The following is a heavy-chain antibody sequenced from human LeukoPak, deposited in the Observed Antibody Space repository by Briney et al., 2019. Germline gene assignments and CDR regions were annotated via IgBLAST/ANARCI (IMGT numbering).Heavy chain of an antibody. Sequence: NPNNGGTLYAQKFQGRVTMTRDTSTGTLYMELNSLKSEDTAVYYCARGAIFGVTPRGYGMHVWGQGTTVTVSS. D-gene: IGHD3-3*01. CDR3: ARGAIFGVTPRGYGMHV. V-gene: IGHV1-8*01. CDR2: NPNNGGT. J-gene: IGHJ6*02.